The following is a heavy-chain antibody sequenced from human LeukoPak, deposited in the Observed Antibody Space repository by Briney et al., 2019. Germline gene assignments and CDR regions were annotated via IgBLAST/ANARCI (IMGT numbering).Heavy chain of an antibody. CDR1: GGSISSGNYY. CDR2: IYTSGST. J-gene: IGHJ4*02. D-gene: IGHD6-19*01. CDR3: ARDRGSSGWFFDC. Sequence: SETLSLTCTVSGGSISSGNYYWSWIRQPAGKGLEWIGRIYTSGSTNYNPSLRSRVTISVDTSKNQFSLKLSSVTAADTAVYYCARDRGSSGWFFDCWGQGTLVTVSS. V-gene: IGHV4-61*02.